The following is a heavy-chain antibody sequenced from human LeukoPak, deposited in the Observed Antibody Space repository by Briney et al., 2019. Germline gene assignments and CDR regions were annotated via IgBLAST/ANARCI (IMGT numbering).Heavy chain of an antibody. J-gene: IGHJ3*02. CDR2: IRYDGSNK. D-gene: IGHD1-26*01. CDR1: GFTFSSYG. V-gene: IGHV3-30*02. Sequence: GGSLRLSCAASGFTFSSYGMHWVRQAPGKGLEWVAFIRYDGSNKYYADSVKGRFTISRDNSKNTLYLQMNSLRAEDTAVYYCAKDQEVGATNAFDIWGRGTMVTVSS. CDR3: AKDQEVGATNAFDI.